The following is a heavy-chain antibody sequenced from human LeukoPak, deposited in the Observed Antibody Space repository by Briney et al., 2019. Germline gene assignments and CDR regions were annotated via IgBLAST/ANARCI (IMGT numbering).Heavy chain of an antibody. D-gene: IGHD5-18*01. Sequence: GGSLRLSCAASGFTFSSYEMNWVRQAPGKGLEWVSYISSSGSTVYYADSVKGRFTISRDNAKNSLYLQMNSLRAEDTAVYYCARLGDTAMYWGQGTLVTVSS. CDR3: ARLGDTAMY. V-gene: IGHV3-48*03. CDR2: ISSSGSTV. J-gene: IGHJ4*02. CDR1: GFTFSSYE.